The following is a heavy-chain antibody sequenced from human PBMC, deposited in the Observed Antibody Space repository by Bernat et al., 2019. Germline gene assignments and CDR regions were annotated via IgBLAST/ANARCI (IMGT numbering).Heavy chain of an antibody. Sequence: EVQLVESGGGLVQPGGSLRLSCAASGFTVSSNYMSWVRQAPGKGLEWVSVIYSGGSTYYADSVKGRFTISRHNSKNTLYLQMNSLRAEDTAVYYCARGDTGTTTPFDPWGQGTLVTVSS. J-gene: IGHJ5*02. CDR1: GFTVSSNY. CDR2: IYSGGST. CDR3: ARGDTGTTTPFDP. V-gene: IGHV3-53*04. D-gene: IGHD1-7*01.